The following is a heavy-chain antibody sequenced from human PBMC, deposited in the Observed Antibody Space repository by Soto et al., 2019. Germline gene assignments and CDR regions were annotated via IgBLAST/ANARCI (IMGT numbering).Heavy chain of an antibody. D-gene: IGHD1-26*01. Sequence: SETLSLTCIASGGSITSYHWIWIRQFRRKGLEWIAYTSSTGNTNYNPSPKSRVSISLDRSKNQLSLILPSMTAADTAVYYCARGRQAGFTRYCGPWGQGTLGTVCS. J-gene: IGHJ1*01. CDR3: ARGRQAGFTRYCGP. CDR2: TSSTGNT. V-gene: IGHV4-4*08. CDR1: GGSITSYH.